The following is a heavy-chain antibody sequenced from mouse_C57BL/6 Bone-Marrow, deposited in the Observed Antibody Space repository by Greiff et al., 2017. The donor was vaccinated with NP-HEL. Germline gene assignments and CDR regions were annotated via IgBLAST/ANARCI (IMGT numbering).Heavy chain of an antibody. CDR2: IRNKANGYTP. Sequence: DVMLVESGGGLVQPGGSLSLSCAASGFTFTDSYMSWVRQPPGTALAWLGFIRNKANGYTPEYSASVKGRFTISRDNSQSILYLQMNALRAEDSATYYCARSHYYGSSPFAYWGQGTLVTVSA. J-gene: IGHJ3*01. D-gene: IGHD1-1*01. CDR1: GFTFTDSY. V-gene: IGHV7-3*01. CDR3: ARSHYYGSSPFAY.